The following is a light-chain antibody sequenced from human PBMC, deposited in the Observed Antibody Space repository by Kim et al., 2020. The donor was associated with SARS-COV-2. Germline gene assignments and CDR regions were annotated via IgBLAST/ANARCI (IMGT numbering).Light chain of an antibody. J-gene: IGKJ5*01. Sequence: ASVGDRGTITCLASQDSRNDFGWYQQNPGRAPKRLIYGASSLQSGVPSRFSGSGSGTEFTLTISSLQPEDFATYFCLQHNTYPITFGQGTRLEIK. CDR1: QDSRND. V-gene: IGKV1-17*01. CDR3: LQHNTYPIT. CDR2: GAS.